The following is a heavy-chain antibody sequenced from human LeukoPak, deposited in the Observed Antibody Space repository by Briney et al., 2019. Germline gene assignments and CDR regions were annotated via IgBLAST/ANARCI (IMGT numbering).Heavy chain of an antibody. CDR1: GFTFSSYG. J-gene: IGHJ4*02. V-gene: IGHV3-30*18. D-gene: IGHD2-21*02. CDR3: AKDREKYCGGDCPYYFDY. CDR2: ISYDGSNK. Sequence: PGRSLRLSCAASGFTFSSYGMHWVRQAPGKGLEWVAVISYDGSNKYYADSVKGRFTISRDNSKNTLYLQMNSLRAEDTAVYYCAKDREKYCGGDCPYYFDYWGQGTLVTVSS.